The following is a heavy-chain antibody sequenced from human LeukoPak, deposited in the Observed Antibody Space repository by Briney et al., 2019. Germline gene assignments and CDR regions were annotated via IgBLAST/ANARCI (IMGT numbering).Heavy chain of an antibody. V-gene: IGHV3-7*01. CDR2: IKQDGSEK. D-gene: IGHD5-18*01. CDR1: GFTFSSYW. Sequence: PGGSLRLSCAASGFTFSSYWMSWVRQAPGKGLEWVANIKQDGSEKYYVDSVKGRFTISRDSAKNSLYLQMNSLRAEDTAVYYCARESEGGYSYGYLGAFDIWGQGTMVTVSS. J-gene: IGHJ3*02. CDR3: ARESEGGYSYGYLGAFDI.